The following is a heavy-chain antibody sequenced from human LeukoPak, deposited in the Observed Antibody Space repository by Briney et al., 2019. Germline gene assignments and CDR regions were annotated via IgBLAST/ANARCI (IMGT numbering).Heavy chain of an antibody. V-gene: IGHV1-69*05. Sequence: SVKVTCKASGDTFSSCAISWVRQAPGQGLEWMGGIIPIFGTAIYAQRFQGRVTITTDESTSAAYMELSSLKSEDTAVYYCARDGYYYDSSGSYYFDFWGQGTLVTVCS. J-gene: IGHJ4*02. D-gene: IGHD3-22*01. CDR2: IIPIFGTA. CDR1: GDTFSSCA. CDR3: ARDGYYYDSSGSYYFDF.